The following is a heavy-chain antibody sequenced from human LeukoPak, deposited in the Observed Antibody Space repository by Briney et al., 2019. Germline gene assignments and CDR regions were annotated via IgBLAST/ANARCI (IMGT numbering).Heavy chain of an antibody. J-gene: IGHJ4*02. Sequence: ASVKVSCKASGYTFTCYYMHWVRQAPGQGLEWMGWINPNSGGTNYAQKFQGRVTMTRDTSISTAYMELSRLRSDDTAVYYCARGGWEYYDFWSGYYTGPYYFDYWGQGTLVTVSS. CDR3: ARGGWEYYDFWSGYYTGPYYFDY. D-gene: IGHD3-3*01. V-gene: IGHV1-2*02. CDR1: GYTFTCYY. CDR2: INPNSGGT.